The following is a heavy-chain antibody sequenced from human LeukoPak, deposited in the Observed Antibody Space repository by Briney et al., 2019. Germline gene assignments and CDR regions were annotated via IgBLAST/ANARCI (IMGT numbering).Heavy chain of an antibody. D-gene: IGHD2-2*01. CDR3: ARHPDPDRCSSPNCYSDS. Sequence: GESLKISCKGSGYSFSTYWIAWVRQMPGKGLEWMGIIYPGDSDTRYSPSFQGQVTISADKSINTAYLQWSSLEASDTAMYYCARHPDPDRCSSPNCYSDSWGQGTLVTVFS. V-gene: IGHV5-51*01. J-gene: IGHJ4*02. CDR1: GYSFSTYW. CDR2: IYPGDSDT.